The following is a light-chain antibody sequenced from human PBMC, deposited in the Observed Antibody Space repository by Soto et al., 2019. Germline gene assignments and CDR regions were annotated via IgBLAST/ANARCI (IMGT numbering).Light chain of an antibody. Sequence: DIQMTQSPSSLSASVGDRVTITCRASQNINNYLNWYQQKPGKAPKLLIYAASSLQSGVPSRFSGSGSGTHFTLTISSLQPEDAATYYCQQSYSTPGTFGQGTKVELK. V-gene: IGKV1-39*01. J-gene: IGKJ1*01. CDR2: AAS. CDR3: QQSYSTPGT. CDR1: QNINNY.